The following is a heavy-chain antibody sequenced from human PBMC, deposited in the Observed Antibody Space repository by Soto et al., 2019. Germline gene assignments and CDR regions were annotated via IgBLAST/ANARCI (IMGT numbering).Heavy chain of an antibody. CDR1: GFTFSSYS. V-gene: IGHV3-21*01. Sequence: PGGSLRLSCAASGFTFSSYSMNWVRQAPGKGLEWVSSISSSSYIYYADSVKGRFTISRDNAKNSLYLQMNSLRAEDTAVYYCARIGTTGTTGAFDIWGQGTMVTVSS. D-gene: IGHD1-1*01. CDR3: ARIGTTGTTGAFDI. J-gene: IGHJ3*02. CDR2: ISSSSYI.